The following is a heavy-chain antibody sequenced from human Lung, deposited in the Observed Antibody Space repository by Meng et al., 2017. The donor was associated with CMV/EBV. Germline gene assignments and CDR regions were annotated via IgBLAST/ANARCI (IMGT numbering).Heavy chain of an antibody. CDR3: ASFPPPGKQWLVTDY. J-gene: IGHJ4*02. V-gene: IGHV4-4*02. Sequence: GQLQGSGLGLVKPSGTLSLTCAVSGGSISSSNWWSWVRQPPGKGLEWIGEIYHSGSTNYNPSLKSRVTISVDKSKNQFSLKLSSVTAADTAVYYCASFPPPGKQWLVTDYWGQGTLVTVSS. CDR2: IYHSGST. D-gene: IGHD6-19*01. CDR1: GGSISSSNW.